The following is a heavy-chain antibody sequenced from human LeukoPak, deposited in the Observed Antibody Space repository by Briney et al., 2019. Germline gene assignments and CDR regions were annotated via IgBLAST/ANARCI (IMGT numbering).Heavy chain of an antibody. D-gene: IGHD6-13*01. CDR2: IHHSGDT. CDR3: ARLIAADPQLDY. J-gene: IGHJ4*02. CDR1: GGSISSGGFY. V-gene: IGHV4-30-2*01. Sequence: NSSETLSLTCTVSGGSISSGGFYWSWIRQPPGKGLEWIGYIHHSGDTYQNPSLKSRVTVSSDTSKNEFYLKLSSVTAADTAVYYCARLIAADPQLDYWGQGTLVTVSS.